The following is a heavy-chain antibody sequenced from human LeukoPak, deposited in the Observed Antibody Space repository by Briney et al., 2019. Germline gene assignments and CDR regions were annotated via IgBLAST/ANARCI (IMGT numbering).Heavy chain of an antibody. J-gene: IGHJ4*02. CDR3: ARDPDTNAGVD. CDR1: GGSISSTIHY. CDR2: MYYSVTT. D-gene: IGHD1-1*01. V-gene: IGHV4-39*02. Sequence: SETLSLTCTVSGGSISSTIHYWGWIRQPPGKGLEWIGSMYYSVTTYYNPSLQSRVTISGDTSKNQFSLTLSSVTAADTPVYYCARDPDTNAGVDWGPGTLVTVSS.